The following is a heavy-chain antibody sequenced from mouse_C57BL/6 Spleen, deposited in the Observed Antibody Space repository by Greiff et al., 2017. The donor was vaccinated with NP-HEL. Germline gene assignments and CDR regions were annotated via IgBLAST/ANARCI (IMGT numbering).Heavy chain of an antibody. D-gene: IGHD2-3*01. CDR2: INPYNGGT. CDR1: GYTFTDYY. Sequence: EVQLQQSGPVLVKPGASVKMSCKASGYTFTDYYMNWVKQSHGKSLEWIGVINPYNGGTSYNQKFKGKATLTVDKSSSTAYMELNSLTSEDSAVYYRASPGDGYYFDYWGQGTTLTVSS. V-gene: IGHV1-19*01. J-gene: IGHJ2*01. CDR3: ASPGDGYYFDY.